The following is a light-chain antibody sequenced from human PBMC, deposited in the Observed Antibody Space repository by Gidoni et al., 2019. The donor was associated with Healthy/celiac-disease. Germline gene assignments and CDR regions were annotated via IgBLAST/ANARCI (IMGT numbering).Light chain of an antibody. CDR1: QSVSSSY. J-gene: IGKJ5*01. V-gene: IGKV3-20*01. CDR3: QQYGSSPSIT. Sequence: EVVLTQSPGTLSLSPGERATLSCRASQSVSSSYLAWYQQKPGQAPSLLIYGASSRATGIPDRFSGSGSGTDFTLTISRLEPEDFAVYYCQQYGSSPSITFXQXTRLXIK. CDR2: GAS.